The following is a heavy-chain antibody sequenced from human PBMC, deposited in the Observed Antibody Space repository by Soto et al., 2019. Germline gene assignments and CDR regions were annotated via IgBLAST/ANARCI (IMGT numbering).Heavy chain of an antibody. Sequence: NPSETLSLTCTVSGGSISSGGYYWSWIRQHPGKGLEWIGYIYYSGSTYYNPSLKSRVTISVDTSKNQFSLKLSSVTAADTAVYYCARLGGRGVYYYDSSGSPPYFDYWGQGTLVT. CDR2: IYYSGST. CDR3: ARLGGRGVYYYDSSGSPPYFDY. V-gene: IGHV4-31*03. D-gene: IGHD3-22*01. CDR1: GGSISSGGYY. J-gene: IGHJ4*02.